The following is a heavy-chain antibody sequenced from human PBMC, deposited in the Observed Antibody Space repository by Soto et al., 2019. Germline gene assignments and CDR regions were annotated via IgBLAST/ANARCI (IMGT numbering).Heavy chain of an antibody. V-gene: IGHV4-34*01. CDR2: INHSGST. CDR1: GGSFSGYY. CDR3: ARGRLGYCSGGSCPRGKFDP. D-gene: IGHD2-15*01. Sequence: SETLSLTCAVYGGSFSGYYWSWIRQPPGKGLEWIGEINHSGSTNYNPSLKSRVTISVDTSKNQFSLKLSSVTAADTAVYYCARGRLGYCSGGSCPRGKFDPWGQGTLVTVSS. J-gene: IGHJ5*02.